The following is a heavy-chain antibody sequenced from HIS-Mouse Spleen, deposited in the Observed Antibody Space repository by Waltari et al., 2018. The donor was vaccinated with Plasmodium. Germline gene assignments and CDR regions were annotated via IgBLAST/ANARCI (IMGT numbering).Heavy chain of an antibody. D-gene: IGHD6-13*01. CDR3: ASSWYWYFDL. Sequence: EVQLVESGGGLVQPGGSLRLSCAASGFTFSCYWMSWVRQAPGKERDGEANIKQDGSEKYYVDSVKGRFTVTRDKAKNSLYLKMNSLRAEDTAVYYWASSWYWYFDLWGRGTLVTGSS. CDR2: IKQDGSEK. V-gene: IGHV3-7*01. CDR1: GFTFSCYW. J-gene: IGHJ2*01.